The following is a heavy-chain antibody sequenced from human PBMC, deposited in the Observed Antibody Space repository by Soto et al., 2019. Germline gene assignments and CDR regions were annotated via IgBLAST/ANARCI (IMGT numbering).Heavy chain of an antibody. V-gene: IGHV1-3*01. D-gene: IGHD5-12*01. CDR3: ARDPSAYDLPAY. J-gene: IGHJ4*02. CDR1: GYTFTSYA. CDR2: IIPINGIA. Sequence: GASVKVSCKASGYTFTSYAMHWVRQAPGQRLEWMGRIIPINGIAKYAQKFQGRVTITADKSTSTAYMELSSLRSEDTAVYYCARDPSAYDLPAYWGQGTLVTVSS.